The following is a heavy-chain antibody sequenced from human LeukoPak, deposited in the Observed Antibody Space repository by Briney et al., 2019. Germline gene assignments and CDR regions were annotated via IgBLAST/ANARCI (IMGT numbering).Heavy chain of an antibody. D-gene: IGHD6-19*01. CDR2: IYHSGST. J-gene: IGHJ4*02. V-gene: IGHV4-39*07. CDR3: AYSSGWYRIDY. Sequence: SETLSLTCTVSGGSISSSSYYWGWIRQPPGKGLEWIGSIYHSGSTYYNPSLRSRVTVSLDKSKNQFSLELNSLTAADTAVYYCAYSSGWYRIDYWGQGTLVTVSS. CDR1: GGSISSSSYY.